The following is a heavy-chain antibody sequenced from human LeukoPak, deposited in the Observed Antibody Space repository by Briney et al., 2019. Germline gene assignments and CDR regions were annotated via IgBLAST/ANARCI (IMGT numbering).Heavy chain of an antibody. CDR2: INPNDGDT. CDR3: ARANFLYCSSSTCLFDY. Sequence: ASVKVSCKASGYTFTDYYMYWVRQAPGQGFEWMGWINPNDGDTNYAQKFQGRVTMTRDTSISTAHMEVSRLRSDDTAVYYCARANFLYCSSSTCLFDYWGQGTLVTVSS. D-gene: IGHD2-2*01. V-gene: IGHV1-2*02. CDR1: GYTFTDYY. J-gene: IGHJ4*02.